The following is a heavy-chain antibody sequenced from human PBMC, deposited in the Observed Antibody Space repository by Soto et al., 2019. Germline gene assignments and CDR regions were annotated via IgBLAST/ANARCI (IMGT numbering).Heavy chain of an antibody. CDR2: IYYSGST. V-gene: IGHV4-30-4*08. J-gene: IGHJ4*02. Sequence: KTSETLSLTCTVSGATVSRGDYFWTWIRQPPGKGLEWIGYIYYSGSTYYNPSLKSRVTISVDTSKNQFSLKLSSVTAADTAVYYCARVSWIQQNHFDYWGQGTLVTVSS. D-gene: IGHD5-18*01. CDR3: ARVSWIQQNHFDY. CDR1: GATVSRGDYF.